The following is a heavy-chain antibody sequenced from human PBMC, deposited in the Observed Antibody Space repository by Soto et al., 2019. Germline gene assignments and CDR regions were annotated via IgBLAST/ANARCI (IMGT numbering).Heavy chain of an antibody. CDR1: GGTFSSYA. CDR2: IIPIFGTA. V-gene: IGHV1-69*01. Sequence: QVQLVQSGAEVKKPGSSVKVSCKASGGTFSSYAISWVRQAPGQGLEWMGGIIPIFGTANYAQKFQGRVTITADETTSTAYREQSSLRSEDTAVYYCAAHWCGSSCRRGYFDYWGQGTLVTVSS. CDR3: AAHWCGSSCRRGYFDY. D-gene: IGHD6-13*01. J-gene: IGHJ4*02.